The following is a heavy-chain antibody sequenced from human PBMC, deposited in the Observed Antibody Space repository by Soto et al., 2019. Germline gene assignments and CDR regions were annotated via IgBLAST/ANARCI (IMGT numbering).Heavy chain of an antibody. V-gene: IGHV4-31*02. CDR3: AWGLSISWYPELGWFDS. D-gene: IGHD6-13*01. J-gene: IGHJ5*01. CDR2: IYYTGST. Sequence: HPGKGQEWIGYIYYTGSTYYNPSLTSRVMMSVDTSRSQFSLKLNSVTAAVTAVYFCAWGLSISWYPELGWFDSWCQGALVT.